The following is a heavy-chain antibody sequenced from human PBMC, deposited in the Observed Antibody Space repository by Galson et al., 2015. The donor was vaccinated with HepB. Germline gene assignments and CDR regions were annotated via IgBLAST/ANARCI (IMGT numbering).Heavy chain of an antibody. V-gene: IGHV3-30*18. J-gene: IGHJ4*02. D-gene: IGHD6-6*01. Sequence: SLRLSCAASGFLFSSYGLHWVRQAPGKGLEWVAVISYDGSNKYYGGSVKGRFTISRDNSKNTLYLQMNSLRAEATAVYYCAKDRYSSSYYFDYWGQGTLITVSS. CDR1: GFLFSSYG. CDR3: AKDRYSSSYYFDY. CDR2: ISYDGSNK.